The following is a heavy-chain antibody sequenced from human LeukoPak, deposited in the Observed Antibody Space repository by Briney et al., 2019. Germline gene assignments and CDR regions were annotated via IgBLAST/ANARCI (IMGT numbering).Heavy chain of an antibody. D-gene: IGHD5-24*01. CDR1: GFTVGSTY. V-gene: IGHV3-23*01. J-gene: IGHJ6*03. CDR3: AKGGAATMRDGYNYYYYYMEV. CDR2: ISGSGGHT. Sequence: AGGSLRLSCAASGFTVGSTYISWVRQAPGKGLEWVSLISGSGGHTYYGDSVKGRFTISRDNSTNRLYLQMNSLRPEDTAVYYCAKGGAATMRDGYNYYYYYMEVWGRGTTVTVSS.